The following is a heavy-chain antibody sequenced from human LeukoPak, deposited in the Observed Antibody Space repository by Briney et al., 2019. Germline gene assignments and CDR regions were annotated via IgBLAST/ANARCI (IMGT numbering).Heavy chain of an antibody. CDR3: ARAHGRNYES. CDR1: GFTFSTYW. V-gene: IGHV3-7*05. J-gene: IGHJ4*02. CDR2: INQDGSEK. D-gene: IGHD1-7*01. Sequence: GGSLRLSCAASGFTFSTYWMTWVPQAPGKGLEWVANINQDGSEKYHVDSMKGRITISRDNAKKSLYLQMNSLRVEDSAVYYCARAHGRNYESWGQGTLVTVSS.